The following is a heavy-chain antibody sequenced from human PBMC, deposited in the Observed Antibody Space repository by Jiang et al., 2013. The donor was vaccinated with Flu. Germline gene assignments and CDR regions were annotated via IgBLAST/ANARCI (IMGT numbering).Heavy chain of an antibody. J-gene: IGHJ2*01. V-gene: IGHV4-38-2*01. CDR3: ARLWGHWYFDL. CDR1: GYSISSGYY. CDR2: IYQSGRT. D-gene: IGHD7-27*01. Sequence: VKPSETLSLTCAVSGYSISSGYYWGWIRQPPGKGPEWIGSIYQSGRTFYNPSLKSRVTISVDTSKNQFSLKLTSVTAADTAVYYCARLWGHWYFDLWGRGTLVTVSS.